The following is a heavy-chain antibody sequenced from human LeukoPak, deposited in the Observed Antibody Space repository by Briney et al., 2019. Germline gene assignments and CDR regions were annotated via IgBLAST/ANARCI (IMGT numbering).Heavy chain of an antibody. D-gene: IGHD3-3*02. J-gene: IGHJ4*02. CDR3: ARVSAARLHY. Sequence: SETLSLTCTVSGGSISSYYWSWIRQPPGKGLEWIGYIYYSGSTNYNPSLKSRVTISVDTSKNQSSLKLSSVTAADTAVYYCARVSAARLHYWGQGTLVTVSS. CDR1: GGSISSYY. CDR2: IYYSGST. V-gene: IGHV4-59*01.